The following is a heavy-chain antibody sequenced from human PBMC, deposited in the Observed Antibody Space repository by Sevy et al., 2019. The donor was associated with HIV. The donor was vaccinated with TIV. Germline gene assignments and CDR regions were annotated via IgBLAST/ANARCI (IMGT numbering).Heavy chain of an antibody. D-gene: IGHD3-3*01. V-gene: IGHV3-23*01. Sequence: GGSLRLSCAASGFTFSTYAMSWVRQAPGKGLEWVSGIRGSGGKTYYADSVKGRFTISRDNSKITLYLQMNSLRAEDTAVYYCAKGASGESLLSAFDIWGQGTMVTVSS. J-gene: IGHJ3*02. CDR3: AKGASGESLLSAFDI. CDR2: IRGSGGKT. CDR1: GFTFSTYA.